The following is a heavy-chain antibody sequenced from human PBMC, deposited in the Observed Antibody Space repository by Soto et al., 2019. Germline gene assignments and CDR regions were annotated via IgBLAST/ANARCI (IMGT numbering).Heavy chain of an antibody. CDR1: GGSISSSSYY. V-gene: IGHV4-39*02. Sequence: SESLSLTCTVSGGSISSSSYYWGWIRQPPGKGLEWIGSIYYSGSTYYNPSLKSRVTISVDTSKNQFSLKLSSVTAADTAVYYCAREPPGYTVRSYGDVWAKGTRVPVPP. D-gene: IGHD3-9*01. CDR2: IYYSGST. J-gene: IGHJ6*04. CDR3: AREPPGYTVRSYGDV.